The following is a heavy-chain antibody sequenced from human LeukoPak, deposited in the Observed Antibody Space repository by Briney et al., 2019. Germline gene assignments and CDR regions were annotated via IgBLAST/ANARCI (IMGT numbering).Heavy chain of an antibody. Sequence: PGRSLRLSCAASGFTFSSYCMHWVRQAPGKGLEWVAVISYDGSNKYYADSVKGRFTISGDNSKNTLYLQMNSLRAEDTAVYYCAKDPSYGDYVGYFDYWGQGTLVTVSS. CDR1: GFTFSSYC. D-gene: IGHD4-17*01. J-gene: IGHJ4*02. CDR2: ISYDGSNK. CDR3: AKDPSYGDYVGYFDY. V-gene: IGHV3-30*18.